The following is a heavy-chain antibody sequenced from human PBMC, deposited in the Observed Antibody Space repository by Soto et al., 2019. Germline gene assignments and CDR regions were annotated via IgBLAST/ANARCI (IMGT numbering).Heavy chain of an antibody. CDR1: GYTFTSYG. CDR3: ARGVGNWNSADFDY. V-gene: IGHV1-18*04. J-gene: IGHJ4*02. Sequence: QVQLVQSGAVVKKPGASVKVSCKASGYTFTSYGINWVRQAPGQGLEWMGWISAYNGNTYYKQKLQDRVTMTTDTTTSTAYMELRSLRSDDTAVYYCARGVGNWNSADFDYWGQGTLVTVSS. D-gene: IGHD1-7*01. CDR2: ISAYNGNT.